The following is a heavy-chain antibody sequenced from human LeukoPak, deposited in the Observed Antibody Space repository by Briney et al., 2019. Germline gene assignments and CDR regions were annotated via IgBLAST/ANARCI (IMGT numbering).Heavy chain of an antibody. CDR2: IYYSGST. J-gene: IGHJ4*02. CDR1: GGSISSYY. D-gene: IGHD5-24*01. Sequence: KPSETLSLTCTVSGGSISSYYWSWIRQPPGKGLEWVGYIYYSGSTNYNPSLKSRVTISLDTSKNQFSLKLSSVTAADTAVYYCAARGDGYNSFDYWGQGTLVTVSS. CDR3: AARGDGYNSFDY. V-gene: IGHV4-59*08.